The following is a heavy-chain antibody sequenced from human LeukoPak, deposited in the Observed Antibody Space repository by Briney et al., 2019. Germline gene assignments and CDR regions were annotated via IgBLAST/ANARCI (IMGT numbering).Heavy chain of an antibody. Sequence: SETLSLTRTVSGDSISSYYWSWIRQPPGKGLEWIGYIYHSGSTNYNPSLKSRVTISADTSKDQFSLKLASVTAADTAVYYCATGYSSTWYYFDYWGQGTLATVSS. CDR3: ATGYSSTWYYFDY. CDR2: IYHSGST. D-gene: IGHD6-13*01. V-gene: IGHV4-59*01. J-gene: IGHJ4*02. CDR1: GDSISSYY.